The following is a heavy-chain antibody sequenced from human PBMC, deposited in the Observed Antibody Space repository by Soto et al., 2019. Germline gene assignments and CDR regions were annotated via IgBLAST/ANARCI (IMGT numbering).Heavy chain of an antibody. D-gene: IGHD1-1*01. CDR1: GFSLSTSGVG. V-gene: IGHV2-5*02. CDR3: VRGTSEGGFDY. J-gene: IGHJ4*02. Sequence: QITLKESGPTLVKPTQTLTLTCTLSGFSLSTSGVGVGWIRQPPGKALEWLALIYWDGDERYSPSLKSRLTLTKDTSKTQRVLTMTNMDPVDTATYFCVRGTSEGGFDYWGQGTLVTVSS. CDR2: IYWDGDE.